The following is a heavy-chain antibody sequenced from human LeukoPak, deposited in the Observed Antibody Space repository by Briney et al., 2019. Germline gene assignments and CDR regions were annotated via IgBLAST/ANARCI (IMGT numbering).Heavy chain of an antibody. Sequence: TGGSLRLSCAASGFTFNSYDMHWVPQTTGKGLEWVSAIDTAGGTYYPDSVRGRFTIFRENAKSSFYLQLNSLSAEETGVYYCAREGFCGGDCPGSFDLGGRGTLVIVSS. D-gene: IGHD2-21*02. CDR2: IDTAGGT. CDR1: GFTFNSYD. J-gene: IGHJ2*01. V-gene: IGHV3-13*04. CDR3: AREGFCGGDCPGSFDL.